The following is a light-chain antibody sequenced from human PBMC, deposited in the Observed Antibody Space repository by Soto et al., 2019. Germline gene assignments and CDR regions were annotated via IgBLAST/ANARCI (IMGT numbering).Light chain of an antibody. V-gene: IGLV2-23*01. CDR1: SSDVGSYNL. CDR2: EGS. J-gene: IGLJ1*01. Sequence: QSVLTQPASVSGSPGQSITSSCTGTSSDVGSYNLVSWYQQHPGKAPKLMIYEGSKRPSGVSNRFSGSKSGNTASLTISGLQAGDEADYYCCSYAGSSTYVFGTGTKVTV. CDR3: CSYAGSSTYV.